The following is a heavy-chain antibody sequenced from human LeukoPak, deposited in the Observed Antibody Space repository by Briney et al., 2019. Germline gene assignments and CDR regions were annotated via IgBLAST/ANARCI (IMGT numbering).Heavy chain of an antibody. J-gene: IGHJ5*02. V-gene: IGHV1-2*06. CDR2: INPNSGGT. CDR1: GYTFTGYY. Sequence: ASVKVSCKASGYTFTGYYMHWVRQAPGQGLEWMGRINPNSGGTNYAQKFQGRVTMTRDTSISTAYTELSRLRSDDTAVYYCATVVVVAAKGFDPFDPWGQGTLVTVSS. CDR3: ATVVVVAAKGFDPFDP. D-gene: IGHD2-15*01.